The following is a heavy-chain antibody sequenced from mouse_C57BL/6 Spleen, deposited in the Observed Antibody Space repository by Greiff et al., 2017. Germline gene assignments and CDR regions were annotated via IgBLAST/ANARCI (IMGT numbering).Heavy chain of an antibody. CDR2: ISYDGSN. V-gene: IGHV3-6*01. CDR3: ARVPLITTTGFDV. D-gene: IGHD1-1*01. J-gene: IGHJ1*03. Sequence: EVQRVESGPGLVKPSQSLSLTCSVTGYSITGGYYWNWIRQFPGNKLEWMGYISYDGSNNYNPSLKNRISITRDTSKNQFFLKLNSVTTEDTATYYCARVPLITTTGFDVWGTGTTVTVSS. CDR1: GYSITGGYY.